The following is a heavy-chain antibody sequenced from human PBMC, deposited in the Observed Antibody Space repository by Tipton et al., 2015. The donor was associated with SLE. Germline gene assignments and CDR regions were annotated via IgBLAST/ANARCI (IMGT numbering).Heavy chain of an antibody. J-gene: IGHJ5*02. CDR2: VYVSGTT. D-gene: IGHD3-3*01. CDR3: ARDGVELRDFWSGYNSGWFDP. V-gene: IGHV4-4*07. Sequence: TLSLTCTVSGASTSCFSCSWIRQPPGQGLEWLGRVYVSGTTNYNPSLKSRVTMSIDTSTNPFALKLISVDAADTAVYYCARDGVELRDFWSGYNSGWFDPWGQGTLVTVSS. CDR1: GASTSCFS.